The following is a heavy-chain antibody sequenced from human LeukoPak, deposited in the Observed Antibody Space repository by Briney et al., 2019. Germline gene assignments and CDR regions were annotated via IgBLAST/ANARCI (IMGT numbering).Heavy chain of an antibody. D-gene: IGHD1-26*01. CDR1: GFTVSSND. Sequence: GGSLRLSCAASGFTVSSNDMSWVRQAPGKGLEWVSVIYSGSSTYYADSVKGRFTISRDNSKNTLYLQMNSLRAEDTAVYYCARARSGSYFDLSFDYWGQGTLVTVSS. J-gene: IGHJ4*02. V-gene: IGHV3-66*01. CDR3: ARARSGSYFDLSFDY. CDR2: IYSGSST.